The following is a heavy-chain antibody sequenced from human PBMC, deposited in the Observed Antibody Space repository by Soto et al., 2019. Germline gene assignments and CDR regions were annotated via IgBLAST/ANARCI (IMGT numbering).Heavy chain of an antibody. CDR1: GYTFTRHY. J-gene: IGHJ4*02. V-gene: IGHV1-46*01. D-gene: IGHD2-21*02. CDR2: IDPSSGFT. Sequence: QVQVVQSGAEVKKPGASVKVSCKASGYTFTRHYINWVRQAPGQGLEWMGVIDPSSGFTSFAQKLQGRVAMTRDTSTSTVYMELSSLRSEDTAVYYCAKSGCGGDCSFDYWGQGTLVTVSS. CDR3: AKSGCGGDCSFDY.